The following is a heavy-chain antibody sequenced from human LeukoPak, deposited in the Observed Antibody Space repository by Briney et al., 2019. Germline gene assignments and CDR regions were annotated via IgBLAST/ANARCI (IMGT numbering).Heavy chain of an antibody. CDR1: GYTFTNYY. V-gene: IGHV1-2*02. CDR3: AREGSTVNFQH. Sequence: ASVTVSCKASGYTFTNYYIHWVRQAPGQGLEWMGWINPNSGGTNYAQKFQGRVTMTRDTSISTAYMELSRLTSDDTAVYYCAREGSTVNFQHWGQGTLVTVSS. D-gene: IGHD1-26*01. CDR2: INPNSGGT. J-gene: IGHJ1*01.